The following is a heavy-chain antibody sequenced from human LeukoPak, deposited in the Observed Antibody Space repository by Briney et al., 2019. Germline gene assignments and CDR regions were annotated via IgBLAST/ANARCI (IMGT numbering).Heavy chain of an antibody. CDR3: ARGVDYYENSGTIDY. J-gene: IGHJ4*02. CDR2: ISHDGNNQ. Sequence: GGSLRLSCAVSGFAFSSLAMHWVRQAPGKGLEWVAFISHDGNNQYYADSVKGRFTISRDNSKNTLYLQMNSLRAEDTAVYYCARGVDYYENSGTIDYWGQGTLVTVSS. D-gene: IGHD3-22*01. V-gene: IGHV3-30-3*01. CDR1: GFAFSSLA.